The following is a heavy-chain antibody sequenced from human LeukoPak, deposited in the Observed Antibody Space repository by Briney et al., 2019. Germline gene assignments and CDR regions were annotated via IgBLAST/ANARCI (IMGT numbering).Heavy chain of an antibody. CDR2: IKQDGSEK. J-gene: IGHJ4*02. Sequence: GGSLRLSCAASGFTFSSYWMSWVRQAPGKGLEWVANIKQDGSEKYNVDSVKGRFTISRDDSKNTLYLLMNTLRAEDTAVYYCATEGGFMGTKIDSWGQGTLVTVSS. CDR3: ATEGGFMGTKIDS. D-gene: IGHD1-7*01. V-gene: IGHV3-7*01. CDR1: GFTFSSYW.